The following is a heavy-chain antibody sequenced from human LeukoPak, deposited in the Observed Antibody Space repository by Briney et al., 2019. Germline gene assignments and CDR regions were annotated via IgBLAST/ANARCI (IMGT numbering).Heavy chain of an antibody. D-gene: IGHD1-14*01. CDR1: GDSMNSHY. V-gene: IGHV4-59*11. CDR2: MLDTVTT. Sequence: SETLSLTCTVSGDSMNSHYWSWARQPPGKGLEWIGYMLDTVTTKDNPSLKSRFTLSADTSKNQFSLRLTSVTAADTAVYYWATNKAGNHFGYFDFWGQGILVTVSS. CDR3: ATNKAGNHFGYFDF. J-gene: IGHJ4*02.